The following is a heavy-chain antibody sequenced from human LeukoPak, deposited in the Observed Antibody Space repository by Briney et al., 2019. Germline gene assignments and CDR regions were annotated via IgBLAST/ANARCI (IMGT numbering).Heavy chain of an antibody. J-gene: IGHJ5*02. CDR3: ARDFPIAAAVGWFDP. D-gene: IGHD6-13*01. CDR2: ISAYNGNT. V-gene: IGHV1-18*01. CDR1: GYTFTSYG. Sequence: VASVKVSCKASGYTFTSYGISWVRQAPGQGLEWMGWISAYNGNTNYAQKLQARVTMTTDTSTSTAYMELRSLRSDDTAVYYCARDFPIAAAVGWFDPWGQGTLVTVSS.